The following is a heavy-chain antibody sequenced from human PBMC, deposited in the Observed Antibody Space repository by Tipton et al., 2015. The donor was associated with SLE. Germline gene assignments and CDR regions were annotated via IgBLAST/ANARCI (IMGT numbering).Heavy chain of an antibody. CDR3: ASELTPLYGMDV. J-gene: IGHJ6*02. Sequence: SLRLSCAASGFTVRTSYISWVRQAPGKGLEWVSVLYGAVTTVNTYYADSVKGRFTMSRHNSQNTVYLQMNSLRVEDTAVYYCASELTPLYGMDVWGQGTTVTVSS. D-gene: IGHD2-8*01. CDR1: GFTVRTSY. CDR2: LYGAVTTVNT. V-gene: IGHV3-53*04.